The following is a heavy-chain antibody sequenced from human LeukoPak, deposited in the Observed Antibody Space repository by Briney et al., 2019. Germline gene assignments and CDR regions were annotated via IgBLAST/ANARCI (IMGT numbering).Heavy chain of an antibody. CDR1: GGSISTYY. D-gene: IGHD6-6*01. J-gene: IGHJ4*02. V-gene: IGHV4-4*07. CDR3: AREGSMTARPFVSIDY. CDR2: IHTSGNT. Sequence: SETLSLTCTVSGGSISTYYWSWIRQPAGRGLEWIGRIHTSGNTDYNPSLKSRVTMSVDTSKNQFSLKLSSVTAADTAVYYCAREGSMTARPFVSIDYWGQGTLVTISS.